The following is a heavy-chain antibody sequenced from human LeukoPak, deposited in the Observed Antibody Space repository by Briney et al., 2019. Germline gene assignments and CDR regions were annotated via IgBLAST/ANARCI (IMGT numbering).Heavy chain of an antibody. CDR3: VRGRGSYGWFDP. J-gene: IGHJ5*02. V-gene: IGHV3-74*01. CDR1: GFTSSSYW. D-gene: IGHD3-10*01. CDR2: ISGDGAAR. Sequence: GGSLRLSCAASGFTSSSYWMHWVRQVPGKGLVWVSRISGDGAARNYADSVKGRFTISRDDAKNTVDLQMNSLRGEDTAVYYCVRGRGSYGWFDPWGQGTLVTVPS.